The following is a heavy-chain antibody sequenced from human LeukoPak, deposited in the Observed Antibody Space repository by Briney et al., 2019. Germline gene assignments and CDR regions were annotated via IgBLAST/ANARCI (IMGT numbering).Heavy chain of an antibody. CDR1: GGSIDSTS. CDR2: IYYSGTT. V-gene: IGHV4-59*01. Sequence: SETLSLTSTVSGGSIDSTSWTWIRQPPGKGLEWIGYIYYSGTTNYNPSLKSRVTMSVDMSKNQFSLKLSSVTAADTAVYYCARRSSSWKNWFDPWGQGTLVTVSS. D-gene: IGHD6-13*01. J-gene: IGHJ5*02. CDR3: ARRSSSWKNWFDP.